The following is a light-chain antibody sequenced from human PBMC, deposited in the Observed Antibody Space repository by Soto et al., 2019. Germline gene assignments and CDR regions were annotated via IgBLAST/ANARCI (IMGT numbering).Light chain of an antibody. Sequence: IVMTQSPATRSVSPGEGATLSCRASQGIGDTLAWYQQKPGQTPRLLIYDTSIRAAGVPARFSGSRSGAEFTLTISSLQSEDFAVYYCQHYVTWPLTFGGGTKVDIK. CDR2: DTS. J-gene: IGKJ4*01. CDR3: QHYVTWPLT. V-gene: IGKV3-15*01. CDR1: QGIGDT.